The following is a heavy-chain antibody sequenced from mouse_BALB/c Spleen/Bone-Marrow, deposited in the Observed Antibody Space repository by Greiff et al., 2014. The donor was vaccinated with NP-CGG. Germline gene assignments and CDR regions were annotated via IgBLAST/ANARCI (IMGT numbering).Heavy chain of an antibody. CDR3: ARQIYFPYFDY. D-gene: IGHD2-1*01. CDR1: GFTFCSYT. J-gene: IGHJ2*01. CDR2: ISNGGGST. V-gene: IGHV5-12-2*01. Sequence: EVKLVESGGGLVQPGGSLKLSCAASGFTFCSYTMSWVRQTPEKRLEWVAYISNGGGSTYYPDTVKGRFTISRDNAKNTLYLQMSSLKSEDTAMYYCARQIYFPYFDYWGQGTTLTVSS.